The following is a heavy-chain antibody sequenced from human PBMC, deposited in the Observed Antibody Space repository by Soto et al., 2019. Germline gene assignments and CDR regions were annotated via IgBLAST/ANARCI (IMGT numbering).Heavy chain of an antibody. CDR1: GGTFSSYT. V-gene: IGHV1-69*02. CDR3: ATARWLGSALAFDV. J-gene: IGHJ3*01. D-gene: IGHD3-9*01. Sequence: SVKVSCKASGGTFSSYTISWVRQAPGQGLEWMGRIIPNLGIADYAQRFQGRVSMTRNTSINTAYMDLSNLRSEDTAVYYCATARWLGSALAFDVWGQGTKVTVSS. CDR2: IIPNLGIA.